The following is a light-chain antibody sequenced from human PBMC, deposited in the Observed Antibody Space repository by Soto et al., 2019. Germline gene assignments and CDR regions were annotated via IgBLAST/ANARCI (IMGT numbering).Light chain of an antibody. J-gene: IGKJ5*01. CDR3: QQTYSTPWT. CDR1: QTISSW. Sequence: DIQMTQSPSTLTGSVGDRVTITCQASQTISSWLAWYQQKPGKAPKLLIYKASTLKSGVPSRFSGSGSGTDFTFIISRLQPEDSATYYCQQTYSTPWTFGQGTRLEIK. CDR2: KAS. V-gene: IGKV1-5*03.